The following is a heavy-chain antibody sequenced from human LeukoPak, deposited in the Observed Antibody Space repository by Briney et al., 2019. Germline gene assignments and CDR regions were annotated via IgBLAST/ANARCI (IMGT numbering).Heavy chain of an antibody. CDR3: AKEEEMDIVVVPAGGAPGY. V-gene: IGHV3-30*02. CDR2: IRYDGSNK. D-gene: IGHD2-2*03. CDR1: GFPFSSYG. J-gene: IGHJ4*02. Sequence: GGSLRLSCAASGFPFSSYGMHWVRQAPGKGLEWVAFIRYDGSNKYYADSVKGRFTISRDNSKNTLYLQMNSLRAEDTAVYYCAKEEEMDIVVVPAGGAPGYWGQGTLVTVSS.